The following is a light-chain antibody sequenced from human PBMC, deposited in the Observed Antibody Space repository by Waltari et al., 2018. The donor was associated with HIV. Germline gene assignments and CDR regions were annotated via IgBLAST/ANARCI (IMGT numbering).Light chain of an antibody. CDR1: SSNIGSNY. Sequence: QSVLTQPPSASGTPGQRVTISCSGSSSNIGSNYVYWYQQLPGKAPKLLLYGNTQRPSGVPDRFSGSKSGTSASLAISGLRSEDEADYYCAAWGNSLSLLFGGGTKLTVL. J-gene: IGLJ2*01. CDR3: AAWGNSLSLL. V-gene: IGLV1-47*01. CDR2: GNT.